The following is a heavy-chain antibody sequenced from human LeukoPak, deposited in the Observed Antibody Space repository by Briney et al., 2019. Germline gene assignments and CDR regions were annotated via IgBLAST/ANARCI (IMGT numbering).Heavy chain of an antibody. Sequence: GGSLRLSCAASGFTFSSYGIHWVRHAPGKGLEWVVFIRYDGSNTYYADSVKGRFTSSRDNSMNTLYLQMNSLRAEDTAVYYCAKPRSLNMVGGAVDYWGQGTLVTVSS. J-gene: IGHJ4*02. V-gene: IGHV3-30*02. CDR2: IRYDGSNT. D-gene: IGHD2-15*01. CDR3: AKPRSLNMVGGAVDY. CDR1: GFTFSSYG.